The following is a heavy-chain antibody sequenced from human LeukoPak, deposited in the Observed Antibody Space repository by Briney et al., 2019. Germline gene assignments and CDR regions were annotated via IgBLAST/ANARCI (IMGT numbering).Heavy chain of an antibody. Sequence: SETLSLTCGFYGGSFRSYYWNWIRQPPGKGLEWIGEINHSGSTNYNPSLKSRVTMSVDTSKKQFSLKLSSVTAADTAVYYCASQHCTSTTCYAYFDYWGQGTLVTVSS. V-gene: IGHV4-34*01. CDR2: INHSGST. D-gene: IGHD2-2*01. J-gene: IGHJ4*02. CDR1: GGSFRSYY. CDR3: ASQHCTSTTCYAYFDY.